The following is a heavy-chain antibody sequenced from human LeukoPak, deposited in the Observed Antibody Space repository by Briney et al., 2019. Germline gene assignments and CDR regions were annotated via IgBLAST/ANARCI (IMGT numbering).Heavy chain of an antibody. D-gene: IGHD6-6*01. V-gene: IGHV4-59*01. CDR1: CGSISSYY. Sequence: SETLSLTCTVSCGSISSYYWSWIRQPPGKGLEWIGYIYYSGITNYNPSLKSRGTIIGTSKNQFSLKLTSVTAADTAVYYCAKERYSSPFWWFDPWGQGTLVTVSS. CDR2: IYYSGIT. J-gene: IGHJ5*02. CDR3: AKERYSSPFWWFDP.